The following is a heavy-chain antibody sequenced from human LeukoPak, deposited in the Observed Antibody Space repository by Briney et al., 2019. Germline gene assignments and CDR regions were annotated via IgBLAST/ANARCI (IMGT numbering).Heavy chain of an antibody. Sequence: GGSLRLSCAASGFTFSSSAMSWVRQVPGKGLEWVSGISASGGSTSYADSVRGRFTISRDNSKNTLYVQMNSLRDEDTAVYYCAKGGDGYNYYFDYWGQETLVTVSS. CDR2: ISASGGST. J-gene: IGHJ4*02. V-gene: IGHV3-23*01. CDR3: AKGGDGYNYYFDY. CDR1: GFTFSSSA. D-gene: IGHD5-24*01.